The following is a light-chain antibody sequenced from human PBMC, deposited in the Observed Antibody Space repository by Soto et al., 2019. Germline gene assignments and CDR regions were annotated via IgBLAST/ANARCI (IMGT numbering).Light chain of an antibody. Sequence: EIVLTQSPGTLSLSPGERATLSCRASQRISSSYSAWYQQKPGQAPRLLIYGASSRATAIPDSFSGSGSGTDFTITISRLEPEDFAVYYCQQYGSSPTFGGGTKVEIK. CDR3: QQYGSSPT. V-gene: IGKV3-20*01. CDR2: GAS. CDR1: QRISSSY. J-gene: IGKJ4*01.